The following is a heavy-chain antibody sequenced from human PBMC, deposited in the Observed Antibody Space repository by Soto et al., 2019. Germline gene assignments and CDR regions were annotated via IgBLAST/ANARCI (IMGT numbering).Heavy chain of an antibody. Sequence: ASVKVSCKASVYTFTSYGMHWVRQAPGQRLEWMGWISAHNGNTNYPQKLQGRVTMTRDTSTSTAYMELRSLRSDDTAVYYCAREGPNYFDYWGQGTLVTVSS. CDR2: ISAHNGNT. V-gene: IGHV1-18*01. CDR1: VYTFTSYG. J-gene: IGHJ4*02. CDR3: AREGPNYFDY.